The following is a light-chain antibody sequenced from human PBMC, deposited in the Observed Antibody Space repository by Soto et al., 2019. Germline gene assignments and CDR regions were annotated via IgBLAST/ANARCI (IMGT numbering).Light chain of an antibody. V-gene: IGLV2-14*01. CDR1: SSDVGGYNY. Sequence: QSALTQPASVSGSPGQSITISCTGTSSDVGGYNYVSWYQQHPGKAPKLMIYEVSNRPSGVSNRFSGSKSGNTASLTISGLRAEDEADYYCRSCTRINTWVFGGGTKLTVL. J-gene: IGLJ3*02. CDR2: EVS. CDR3: RSCTRINTWV.